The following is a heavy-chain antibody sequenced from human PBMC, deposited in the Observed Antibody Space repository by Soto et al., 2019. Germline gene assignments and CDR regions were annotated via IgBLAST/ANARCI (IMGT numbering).Heavy chain of an antibody. D-gene: IGHD4-17*01. V-gene: IGHV3-11*01. Sequence: GGSLRLSCAASGFTFSDYYMSWIRQAPGKGLEWVSYISSSGSTIYYADSVKGRFTIFRDNAKNSLYLQMNSLRAEDTAVYYCARMSSLEDVTTVTTFLRYFDYWGQGTLVTVSS. CDR2: ISSSGSTI. CDR3: ARMSSLEDVTTVTTFLRYFDY. CDR1: GFTFSDYY. J-gene: IGHJ4*02.